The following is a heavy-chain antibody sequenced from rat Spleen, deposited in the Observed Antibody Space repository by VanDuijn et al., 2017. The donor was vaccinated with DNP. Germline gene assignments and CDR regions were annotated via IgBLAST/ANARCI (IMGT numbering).Heavy chain of an antibody. CDR3: TTYDYSADWFAY. Sequence: EVQLVESGGGSVQPGRSLKLSCAASGFTFSDYNMAWVRQSPKKGLEWVATISDDGDKTYYRDSVKGQFTISRDNAKSTLYLQMDSLRSEYTATYYCTTYDYSADWFAYWGQGTLVTVSS. CDR2: ISDDGDKT. D-gene: IGHD1-1*01. V-gene: IGHV5S10*01. CDR1: GFTFSDYN. J-gene: IGHJ3*01.